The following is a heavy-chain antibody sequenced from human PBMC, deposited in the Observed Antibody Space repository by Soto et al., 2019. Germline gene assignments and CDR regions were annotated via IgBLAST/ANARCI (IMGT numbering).Heavy chain of an antibody. D-gene: IGHD3-16*01. J-gene: IGHJ4*02. V-gene: IGHV1-18*01. CDR3: ARDAQGVFLHY. CDR2: ISAYNGNT. Sequence: QVQLVQSGAEVKKPGASVKVSCKASGYTFTSYGISWVRQVPGQGLEWMGWISAYNGNTNYAQKLQGRVTMTTDTSTSTAYIELRSLRSDDTALYCCARDAQGVFLHYWGQGTLVTVSS. CDR1: GYTFTSYG.